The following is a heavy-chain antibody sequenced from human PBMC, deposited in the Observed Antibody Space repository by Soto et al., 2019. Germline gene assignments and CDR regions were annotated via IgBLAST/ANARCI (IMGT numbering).Heavy chain of an antibody. CDR1: GFTFINSA. D-gene: IGHD3-10*01. CDR3: ARKVPGSTSRPDYWYFDL. CDR2: ISGGGDAP. Sequence: EVQLLESGGGLVQPGGSLRLSCAGSGFTFINSAMNWVRQAPGKGLEWVSTISGGGDAPFFADSVRGRFTISRDNSKNTVTLQMNNLGVDDTAVYFCARKVPGSTSRPDYWYFDLWGRGTLVTVSS. V-gene: IGHV3-23*01. J-gene: IGHJ2*01.